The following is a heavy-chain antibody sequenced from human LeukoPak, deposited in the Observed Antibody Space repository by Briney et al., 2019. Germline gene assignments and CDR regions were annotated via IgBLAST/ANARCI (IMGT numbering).Heavy chain of an antibody. D-gene: IGHD3-22*01. J-gene: IGHJ4*02. CDR3: AKDRPYYDSSGYTDPALDY. V-gene: IGHV3-30*02. CDR2: IRYDGSNK. Sequence: GGSLRLSCAASGFTFSSYGMHWVRQAPGKGLEWVAFIRYDGSNKYYADSVKGRFTISRDNSKNTPYLRMNSLRAEDTAVYYCAKDRPYYDSSGYTDPALDYWGQGTLVTVSS. CDR1: GFTFSSYG.